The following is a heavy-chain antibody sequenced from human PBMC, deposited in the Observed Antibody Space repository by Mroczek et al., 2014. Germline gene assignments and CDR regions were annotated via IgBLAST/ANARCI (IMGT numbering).Heavy chain of an antibody. V-gene: IGHV4-61*02. CDR2: IYTSGST. Sequence: QVQLQESGPGLVKPSQTLSLTCSVSDDSISSGAYYWTWIRQPAGKGLEWIGRIYTSGSTSYNPSLKSRVTISLHPSKNQFFLKLDSVTAADTAVYYCVGDRIRPTPASFDYWGQGTLITVSS. CDR1: DDSISSGAYY. J-gene: IGHJ4*02. D-gene: IGHD3-10*01. CDR3: VGDRIRPTPASFDY.